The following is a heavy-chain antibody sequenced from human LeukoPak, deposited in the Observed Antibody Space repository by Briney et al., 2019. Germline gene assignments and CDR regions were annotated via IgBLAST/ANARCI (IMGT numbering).Heavy chain of an antibody. CDR3: ARDQQWLEYYFDY. Sequence: SVKVPYKASGYPFTRYYLLWARHAPGQGLEWMGWLNSNSGGTNYAQKFQGRVTMTRDTSISTAYMELSRLRSDDTAVYYCARDQQWLEYYFDYWGRGTLVTVSS. J-gene: IGHJ4*02. V-gene: IGHV1-2*02. CDR1: GYPFTRYY. D-gene: IGHD6-19*01. CDR2: LNSNSGGT.